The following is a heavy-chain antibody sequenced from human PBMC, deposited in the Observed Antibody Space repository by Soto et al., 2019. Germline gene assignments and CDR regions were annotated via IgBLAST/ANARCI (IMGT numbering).Heavy chain of an antibody. CDR1: GFTFSAYW. CDR3: ARGPRVSSTGTGAH. D-gene: IGHD1-1*01. J-gene: IGHJ4*02. CDR2: ISDDGSTA. Sequence: GSLRLSCAVSGFTFSAYWMHWVRQVPGKGLTWVPRISDDGSTATYADSVKGRFIISRDNAKNTLYLEMNTLRADDSGLYYCARGPRVSSTGTGAHWGRGTLVTVS. V-gene: IGHV3-74*01.